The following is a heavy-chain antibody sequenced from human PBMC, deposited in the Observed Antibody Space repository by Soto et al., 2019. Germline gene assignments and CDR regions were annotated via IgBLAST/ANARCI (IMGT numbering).Heavy chain of an antibody. Sequence: EVQLLESGGGLVQPGGSLRLSCAASGFTFSSYAMSWVRQAPGKGLEWVSAISGSGGSTYYADSVKGRFTISRDNSKNTLYLQMNNLRAEDKAVYYCAKDEDYGDYGCFDYWGQGTLVTVSS. J-gene: IGHJ4*02. D-gene: IGHD4-17*01. CDR1: GFTFSSYA. CDR2: ISGSGGST. CDR3: AKDEDYGDYGCFDY. V-gene: IGHV3-23*01.